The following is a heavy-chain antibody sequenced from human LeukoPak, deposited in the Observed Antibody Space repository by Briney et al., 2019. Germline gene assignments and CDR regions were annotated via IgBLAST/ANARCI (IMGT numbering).Heavy chain of an antibody. V-gene: IGHV1-8*01. J-gene: IGHJ3*02. Sequence: GASVKVSCKASGYTFTSYDINWVRQATGQGLEWMGWMNPNSGNTGYAQKFQGRVTMARNTSISTAYMELSSLRSEDTAVYYCATLGWGYYDSPAFDIWGQGTMVTVSS. D-gene: IGHD3-22*01. CDR2: MNPNSGNT. CDR1: GYTFTSYD. CDR3: ATLGWGYYDSPAFDI.